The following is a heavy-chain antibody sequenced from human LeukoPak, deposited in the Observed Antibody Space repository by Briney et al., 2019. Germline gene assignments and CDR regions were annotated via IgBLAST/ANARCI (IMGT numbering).Heavy chain of an antibody. D-gene: IGHD3-16*01. Sequence: GGSLRLSCAASGFTFSSYAMSWVRQAPGKGLEWVSTISGSGGNTYYADSVKGRFTISRDNSKNTLYLQMSSLRAEDTAVYYCAKGSYYYDSADYFDYWGQGALVTVSS. CDR3: AKGSYYYDSADYFDY. CDR2: ISGSGGNT. V-gene: IGHV3-23*01. J-gene: IGHJ4*02. CDR1: GFTFSSYA.